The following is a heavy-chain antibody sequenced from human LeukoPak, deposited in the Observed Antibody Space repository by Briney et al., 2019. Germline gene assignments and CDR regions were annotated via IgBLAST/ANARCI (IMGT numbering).Heavy chain of an antibody. J-gene: IGHJ4*02. V-gene: IGHV5-51*01. CDR3: ARYTTAAFDY. CDR1: GYSFTSYW. D-gene: IGHD6-13*01. CDR2: VFPGDSDT. Sequence: GESLKISCESSGYSFTSYWIGWVRQMPGKGLEWMGLVFPGDSDTRYSPSFQGQVTISADKSISTVYMQWSSLKASDTAMYYCARYTTAAFDYWGQGTLVNVSS.